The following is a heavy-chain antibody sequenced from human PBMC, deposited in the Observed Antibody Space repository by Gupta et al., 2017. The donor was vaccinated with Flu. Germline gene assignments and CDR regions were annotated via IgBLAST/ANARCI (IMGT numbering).Heavy chain of an antibody. V-gene: IGHV1-8*01. Sequence: TSNVSNWGRQANGQGLEWMGWMNPNSGKTGYAQKFQGRVTMTRDTSISTNYMELSRLTYEDTAVYYCARRGTDRYYYYLDVWGKGTTVTVSS. CDR3: ARRGTDRYYYYLDV. CDR1: TSNV. CDR2: MNPNSGKT. J-gene: IGHJ6*03.